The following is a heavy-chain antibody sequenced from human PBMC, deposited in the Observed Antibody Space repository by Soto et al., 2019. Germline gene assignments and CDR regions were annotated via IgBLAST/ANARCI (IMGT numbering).Heavy chain of an antibody. D-gene: IGHD3-10*01. V-gene: IGHV1-69*13. J-gene: IGHJ6*02. CDR2: IIPIFGTA. CDR3: ARVRDYYGSGSVAYYYYGMDV. Sequence: EASVKVSCKASGGTFSSYAISWVRQAPGQGLEWMGGIIPIFGTANYAQKFQGRVTITADESTSTAYMELSSLRSEDTAVYYCARVRDYYGSGSVAYYYYGMDVWGQGTTVTVSS. CDR1: GGTFSSYA.